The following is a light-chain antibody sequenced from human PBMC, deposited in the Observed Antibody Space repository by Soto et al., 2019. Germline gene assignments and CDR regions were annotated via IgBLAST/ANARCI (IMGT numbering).Light chain of an antibody. Sequence: EIVLTQSPGTLSLSPGQRATLCCRASQSVSSSYLAWYQQKPGQAPRLLIYGASSRATGIPDRFSGSGSGTDFTLTISRLEPEDFAVYYCQQYGSSPPYTFGQGTKV. CDR3: QQYGSSPPYT. V-gene: IGKV3-20*01. CDR2: GAS. CDR1: QSVSSSY. J-gene: IGKJ1*01.